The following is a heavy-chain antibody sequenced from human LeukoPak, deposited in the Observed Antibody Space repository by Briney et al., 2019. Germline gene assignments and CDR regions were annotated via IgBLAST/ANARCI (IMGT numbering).Heavy chain of an antibody. CDR2: INGRDGST. J-gene: IGHJ5*02. D-gene: IGHD3-9*01. V-gene: IGHV3-23*01. CDR1: GFTFSNYG. Sequence: TGGSLRLSCAASGFTFSNYGMSWVRRAPGKGLEWVSGINGRDGSTLYADSVKGRFTMSKDNSKNTLYLQMNSLRAEDTAVYYCAKDFEVRYFEWPPPGSWGQGTLVTVSS. CDR3: AKDFEVRYFEWPPPGS.